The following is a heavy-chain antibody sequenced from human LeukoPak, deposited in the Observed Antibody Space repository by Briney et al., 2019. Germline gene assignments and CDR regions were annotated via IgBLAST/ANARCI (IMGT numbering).Heavy chain of an antibody. D-gene: IGHD2-2*02. V-gene: IGHV3-53*01. Sequence: GGSLRLSCAASGFTFSSYWMHWVRQAPGKGLEWVSVIYSGGSTYYADSVKGRFTISRDNSKNTLDLQMNSLRAEDTAVYYCAKGGYCSSTSCYSSWFDPWGQGTLVTVSS. J-gene: IGHJ5*02. CDR2: IYSGGST. CDR1: GFTFSSYW. CDR3: AKGGYCSSTSCYSSWFDP.